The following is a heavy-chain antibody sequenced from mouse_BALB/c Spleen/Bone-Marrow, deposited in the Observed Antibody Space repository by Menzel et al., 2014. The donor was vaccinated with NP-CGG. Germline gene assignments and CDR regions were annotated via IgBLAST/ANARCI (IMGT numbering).Heavy chain of an antibody. D-gene: IGHD2-10*02. V-gene: IGHV1-80*01. J-gene: IGHJ2*01. CDR3: ARKYGDY. Sequence: QVQLQQSGAELVRPGSSVKISCKASGYPFSSYWMSWVEQRPGQGLEWIGQIYPGDGETNYNGKFKGNATLTADKSSSTAYMQLISLTSEDSAVYFCARKYGDYWGQGTTLTVSS. CDR1: GYPFSSYW. CDR2: IYPGDGET.